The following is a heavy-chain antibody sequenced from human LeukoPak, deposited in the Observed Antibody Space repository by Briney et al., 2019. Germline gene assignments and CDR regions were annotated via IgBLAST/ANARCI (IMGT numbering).Heavy chain of an antibody. CDR1: GESFSGYY. V-gene: IGHV4-34*01. J-gene: IGHJ6*03. D-gene: IGHD5-18*01. Sequence: SETLSLTCAVYGESFSGYYWTWIRQPPGKGLEWIAEINHSGSTNYNPSLKSRVTISVDASKNQFSLRLTSLTAADTAVYYCARGRRIQLRQHYYYSMDVWGKGTTVTVSS. CDR3: ARGRRIQLRQHYYYSMDV. CDR2: INHSGST.